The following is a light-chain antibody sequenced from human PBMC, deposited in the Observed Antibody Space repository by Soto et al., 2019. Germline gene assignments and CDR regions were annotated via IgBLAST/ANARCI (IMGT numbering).Light chain of an antibody. CDR1: QGINSF. CDR2: TAS. CDR3: QQLNTYPLT. J-gene: IGKJ4*02. Sequence: DIQLTQSPSFLSASVGDRVTITCRASQGINSFLAWYQQKPGKAPKLLIYTASTLQTGDPSRFSGTGFGTEFTLTISSLQPEHFATYYCQQLNTYPLTFGGGTKVEIK. V-gene: IGKV1-9*01.